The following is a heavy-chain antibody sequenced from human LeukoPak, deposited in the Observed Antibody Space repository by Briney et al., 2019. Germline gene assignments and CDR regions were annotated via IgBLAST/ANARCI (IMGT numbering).Heavy chain of an antibody. V-gene: IGHV1-3*01. CDR2: INAGNGNT. CDR1: GYTFTSYA. Sequence: ASVKVSCKASGYTFTSYAMHWVRQAPGQRLEWMGWINAGNGNTKYSQKFQGRVTITRDTSASTAYMEPSSLRSEDTAVYYCARAPPGYSIAAAGTRGAFDIWGQGTMVTVSS. D-gene: IGHD6-13*01. J-gene: IGHJ3*02. CDR3: ARAPPGYSIAAAGTRGAFDI.